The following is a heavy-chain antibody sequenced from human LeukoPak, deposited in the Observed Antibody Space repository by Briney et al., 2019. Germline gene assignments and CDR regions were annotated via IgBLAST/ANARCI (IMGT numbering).Heavy chain of an antibody. Sequence: GGSLRLSCEGSGFTFSNYWMGWVRQAPGKGLQWVANIKTDGSEKYYVDSVKGRFTISRDNAKNSLYLQMNSLRSDDTAVYYCARAVIIAAAGPAYFDYWGQGTLVTVSS. J-gene: IGHJ4*02. CDR3: ARAVIIAAAGPAYFDY. CDR1: GFTFSNYW. CDR2: IKTDGSEK. D-gene: IGHD6-13*01. V-gene: IGHV3-7*03.